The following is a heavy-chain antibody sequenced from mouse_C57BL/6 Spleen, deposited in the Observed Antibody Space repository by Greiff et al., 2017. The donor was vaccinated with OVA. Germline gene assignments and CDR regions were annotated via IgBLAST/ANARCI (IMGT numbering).Heavy chain of an antibody. CDR3: TRGGTSGRSLYWYFDV. J-gene: IGHJ1*03. CDR1: GYTFTDYE. V-gene: IGHV1-15*01. Sequence: QVQLQQSGAELVRPGASVTLSCKASGYTFTDYEMHWVKQTPVHGLEWIGAIDPETGGTAYNQKFKGKAILTADKSSSPAYMELRSLTSEDSAVYYCTRGGTSGRSLYWYFDVWGTGTTVTVSS. D-gene: IGHD1-1*01. CDR2: IDPETGGT.